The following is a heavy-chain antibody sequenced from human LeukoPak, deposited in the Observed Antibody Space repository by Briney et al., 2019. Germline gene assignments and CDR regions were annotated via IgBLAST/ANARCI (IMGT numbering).Heavy chain of an antibody. V-gene: IGHV3-21*04. CDR1: GFTFSTYS. CDR3: TRDRGQWLVDY. CDR2: ISSSSTYI. Sequence: PGGSLRLSCVASGFTFSTYSMNWVRQAPGKGLEWVSSISSSSTYIYYADSVKGRFTITRENARNSLYLQMNSLRAEDTAVYYCTRDRGQWLVDYWGQGTLVTVSS. D-gene: IGHD6-19*01. J-gene: IGHJ4*02.